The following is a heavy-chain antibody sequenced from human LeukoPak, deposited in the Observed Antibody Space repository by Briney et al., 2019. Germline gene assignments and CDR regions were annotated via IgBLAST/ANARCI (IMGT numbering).Heavy chain of an antibody. D-gene: IGHD3-22*01. CDR2: MNPNSGNT. CDR3: ARGLHYYDSSGYYYGDFDY. V-gene: IGHV1-8*01. CDR1: GYTFTSYD. J-gene: IGHJ4*02. Sequence: ASVKVFCKASGYTFTSYDINWVRQATGQGLEWMGWMNPNSGNTGYAQKFQGRVTMTRNTSISTAYMELSSLRSEDTAVYYCARGLHYYDSSGYYYGDFDYWGQGTLVTVSS.